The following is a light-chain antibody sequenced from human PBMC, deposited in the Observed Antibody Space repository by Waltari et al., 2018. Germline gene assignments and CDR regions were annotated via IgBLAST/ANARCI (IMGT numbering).Light chain of an antibody. V-gene: IGLV3-21*02. CDR1: NIGSQS. CDR2: DDS. CDR3: QLWDSSPV. Sequence: SYVLTQPPSVSVAPGQTARISCVGNNIGSQSVNWYQQKAGRAPVLVVYDDSARPSGIPERFSGSNSGNTATLTISRVEAGDEADYSCQLWDSSPVFGGGTKLTVL. J-gene: IGLJ2*01.